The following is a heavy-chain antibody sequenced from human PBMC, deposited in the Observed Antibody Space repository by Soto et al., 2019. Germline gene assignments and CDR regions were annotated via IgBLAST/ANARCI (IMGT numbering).Heavy chain of an antibody. CDR3: ARVKAVARHKKWFDP. Sequence: SETLSLTCAVSGGSISSGCYSWSWIRQPPGKGLEWIGYIYHIGSTYYNPSLKSRVTISVDRSKNQFSLKLSSVTAADTAVYYCARVKAVARHKKWFDPWGQGTLVTVSS. CDR2: IYHIGST. CDR1: GGSISSGCYS. V-gene: IGHV4-30-2*01. D-gene: IGHD6-19*01. J-gene: IGHJ5*02.